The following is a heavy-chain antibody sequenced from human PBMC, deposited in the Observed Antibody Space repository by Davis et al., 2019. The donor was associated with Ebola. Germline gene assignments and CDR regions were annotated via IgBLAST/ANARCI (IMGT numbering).Heavy chain of an antibody. Sequence: GGSLRLSCAASGFTVSSNYMSWVRQAPGKGLEWVSAIGAAGDTYYPGSVKGRFTVSRENAKNSLYLQMNSLRAGDTAVYYCARELYYDILTGSGGGFDIWGQGTMVTVSS. CDR3: ARELYYDILTGSGGGFDI. V-gene: IGHV3-13*01. J-gene: IGHJ3*02. CDR1: GFTVSSNY. CDR2: IGAAGDT. D-gene: IGHD3-9*01.